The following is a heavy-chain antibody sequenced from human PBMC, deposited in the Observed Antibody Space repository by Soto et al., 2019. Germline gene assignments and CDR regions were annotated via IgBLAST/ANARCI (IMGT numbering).Heavy chain of an antibody. CDR3: AKAPPGIAAAGTFYFDY. V-gene: IGHV3-23*01. Sequence: WGSLRLSCAASGFTFSSYAMSWVRQAPGKGLEWVSAISGSGGSTYYADSVKGRFTISRDNSKNTLYLQMNSLRAEDTAVYYCAKAPPGIAAAGTFYFDYWGQGTLVTVSS. CDR2: ISGSGGST. CDR1: GFTFSSYA. J-gene: IGHJ4*02. D-gene: IGHD6-13*01.